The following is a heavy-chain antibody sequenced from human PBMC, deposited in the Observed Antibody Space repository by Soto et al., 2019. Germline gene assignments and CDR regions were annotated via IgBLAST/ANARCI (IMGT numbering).Heavy chain of an antibody. CDR3: ARGVRCSGGSCSPWDNLFDP. Sequence: QVQLVQSGAEVKKPGASVKVSCKASGYTFTSYDINWVRQATGQGLEWMGWMNPNSGNTGYAQKVQGRVTMARNTSIGTAYMELRSLRSEDSAVYYWARGVRCSGGSCSPWDNLFDPWGQGTLVTVSS. J-gene: IGHJ5*02. D-gene: IGHD2-15*01. CDR2: MNPNSGNT. CDR1: GYTFTSYD. V-gene: IGHV1-8*01.